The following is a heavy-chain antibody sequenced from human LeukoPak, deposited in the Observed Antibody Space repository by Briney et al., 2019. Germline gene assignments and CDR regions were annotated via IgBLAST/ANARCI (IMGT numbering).Heavy chain of an antibody. J-gene: IGHJ4*02. Sequence: GASVKVSCMASGYTFTGYYMHWVRQAPGQGLEWMGWINTSTGNPTYAQGFTGRFVFSLDTSVSTAYLQISSLKAEDTAVYYCARDSFLRVRGVISYWGQGTLVTVSS. D-gene: IGHD3-10*01. CDR3: ARDSFLRVRGVISY. CDR2: INTSTGNP. V-gene: IGHV7-4-1*02. CDR1: GYTFTGYY.